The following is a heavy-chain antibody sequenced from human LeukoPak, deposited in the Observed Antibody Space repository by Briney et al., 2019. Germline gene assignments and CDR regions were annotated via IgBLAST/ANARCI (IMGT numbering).Heavy chain of an antibody. CDR3: AKTGGYCTTNCRGKGNRFES. Sequence: PGGSLRLSCAASGFNFAIYSMSWVRQAPGKGLEWVASMGSSGSHIYYADSVKGRFTISRDNAQNSLYLQLNSLGAEDTAVYFCAKTGGYCTTNCRGKGNRFESWGQGALVAVSS. CDR1: GFNFAIYS. D-gene: IGHD2-8*01. J-gene: IGHJ5*01. CDR2: MGSSGSHI. V-gene: IGHV3-21*06.